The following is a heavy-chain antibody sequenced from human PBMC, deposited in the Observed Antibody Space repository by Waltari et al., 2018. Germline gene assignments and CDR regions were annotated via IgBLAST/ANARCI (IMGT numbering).Heavy chain of an antibody. CDR1: GGSFSGYY. J-gene: IGHJ5*02. D-gene: IGHD3-3*01. Sequence: QVQLQQWGAGLLKPSETLSLTCAVYGGSFSGYYWSWIRQPPGKGLEWIGEINHSGSTNYNPSLKSLVTISVDTSKTQFSPKLSSVTAADTAVYYCARGALRFLEWLLSNWFDPWGQGTLVTVSS. CDR3: ARGALRFLEWLLSNWFDP. CDR2: INHSGST. V-gene: IGHV4-34*01.